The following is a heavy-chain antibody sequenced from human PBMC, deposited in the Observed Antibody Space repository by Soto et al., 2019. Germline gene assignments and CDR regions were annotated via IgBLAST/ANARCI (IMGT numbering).Heavy chain of an antibody. D-gene: IGHD2-2*01. CDR3: ASAHCSSTSCYPLTYYYYYYMDV. J-gene: IGHJ6*03. CDR2: IKQDGSEK. V-gene: IGHV3-7*01. CDR1: GFTFSSYW. Sequence: GGSLRLSCAASGFTFSSYWMSWVRQAPGKGLEWVANIKQDGSEKYDVDSVKGRFTISRDNAKNSLYLQMNSLRAEDTAVYYCASAHCSSTSCYPLTYYYYYYMDVWGKGTTVTVSS.